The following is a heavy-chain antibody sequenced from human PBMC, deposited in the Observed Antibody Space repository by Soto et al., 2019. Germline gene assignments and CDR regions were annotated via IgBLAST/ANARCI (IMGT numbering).Heavy chain of an antibody. CDR2: ISYDGSNK. CDR3: AEDRSATTYYYYYGVDV. Sequence: GGSLRLSCAASGFTFSNYGMHWVRQAPGKGLEWVAVISYDGSNKYYAESVKGRFTISRDNSKNTLYLQLNSLRADDTAVYYCAEDRSATTYYYYYGVDVWGQGTTVTVSS. CDR1: GFTFSNYG. D-gene: IGHD1-1*01. V-gene: IGHV3-30*18. J-gene: IGHJ6*02.